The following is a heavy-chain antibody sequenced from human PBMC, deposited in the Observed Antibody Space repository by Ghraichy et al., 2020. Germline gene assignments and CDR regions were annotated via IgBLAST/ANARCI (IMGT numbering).Heavy chain of an antibody. V-gene: IGHV4-31*03. CDR1: GDSISSGGYY. CDR3: ARGTTDVNSGYYYFDY. CDR2: ISYSGVT. D-gene: IGHD3-22*01. J-gene: IGHJ4*02. Sequence: TLSLTCTVSGDSISSGGYYWNWIRQHPGKDLEWIGFISYSGVTYHTPSLQRRATAALDTSKNQFSLKLSSVTAADTAMYYCARGTTDVNSGYYYFDYWGQGTLVTVSS.